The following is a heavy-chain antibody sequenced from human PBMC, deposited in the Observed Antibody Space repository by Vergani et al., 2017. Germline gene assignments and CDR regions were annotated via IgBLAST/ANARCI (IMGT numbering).Heavy chain of an antibody. CDR2: IIPILGIA. CDR3: ARADYXSGSYYIRGSWFDP. CDR1: GGTFSSYT. J-gene: IGHJ5*02. Sequence: QVQLVQSGAEVKKPGSSVKVSCKASGGTFSSYTISWVRQAPGQGLEWMGRIIPILGIANYAQKFQGRVTITADKSTSTAYMELSSLRYEDTAVYYCARADYXSGSYYIRGSWFDPWGQGTLVTVCS. D-gene: IGHD3-10*01. V-gene: IGHV1-69*02.